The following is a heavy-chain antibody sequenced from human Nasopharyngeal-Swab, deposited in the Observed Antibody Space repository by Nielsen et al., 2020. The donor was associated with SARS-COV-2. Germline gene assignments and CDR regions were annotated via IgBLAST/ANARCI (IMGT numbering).Heavy chain of an antibody. Sequence: GGSLRLSCAATGSTFRSCSMSWVRQAPGKGLEWVSAISASGSSTYYADSVKGRFTISRDNSQNTLDLQMSSLRVEDTAVYYCAKESGSYLYYYYGMDVWGQGTTVTVSS. V-gene: IGHV3-23*01. CDR2: ISASGSST. CDR1: GSTFRSCS. CDR3: AKESGSYLYYYYGMDV. D-gene: IGHD1-26*01. J-gene: IGHJ6*02.